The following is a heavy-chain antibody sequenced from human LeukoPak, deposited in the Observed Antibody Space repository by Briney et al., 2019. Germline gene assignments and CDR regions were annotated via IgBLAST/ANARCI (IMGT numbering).Heavy chain of an antibody. CDR1: GGSISPYY. V-gene: IGHV4-59*01. CDR3: ARYGSGSYRQFYF. Sequence: SETLTLTCTVSGGSISPYYWSWIRQPPGRGLEWIGFIYYTGSTNYNPSLKSRVTIYLDTSKNQFSLKLSSVTAADTAVYYCARYGSGSYRQFYFWGQGTLVTVSS. D-gene: IGHD3-10*01. J-gene: IGHJ1*01. CDR2: IYYTGST.